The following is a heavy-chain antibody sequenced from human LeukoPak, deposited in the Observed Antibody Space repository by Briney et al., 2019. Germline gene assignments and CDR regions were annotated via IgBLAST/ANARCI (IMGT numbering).Heavy chain of an antibody. J-gene: IGHJ4*02. CDR3: AKDPDYYGSGSIDY. V-gene: IGHV3-23*01. D-gene: IGHD3-10*01. Sequence: PGRSLRLSCAASGFTFSSYGMHWVRQAPGKGLEWVSAISGSGGSTYYADSVKGRFTISRDNSKNTLYLQMNSLRAEDTAVYYCAKDPDYYGSGSIDYWGQGTLVTVSS. CDR1: GFTFSSYG. CDR2: ISGSGGST.